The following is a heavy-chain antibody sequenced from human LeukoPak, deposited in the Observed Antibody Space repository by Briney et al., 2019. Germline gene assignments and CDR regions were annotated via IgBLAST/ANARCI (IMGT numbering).Heavy chain of an antibody. V-gene: IGHV1-18*01. D-gene: IGHD6-19*01. CDR1: GYTFTSYG. J-gene: IGHJ4*02. Sequence: AASVKVSCKASGYTFTSYGISWVRQAPGQGLEWMGWISGYNGNTNYAQKLQGRVTMTTDTSTSTAYMELRSLRSDDTAVYYCARDLKRGYSSGRYSWGTGSSNDYWGQGTLVTVSS. CDR3: ARDLKRGYSSGRYSWGTGSSNDY. CDR2: ISGYNGNT.